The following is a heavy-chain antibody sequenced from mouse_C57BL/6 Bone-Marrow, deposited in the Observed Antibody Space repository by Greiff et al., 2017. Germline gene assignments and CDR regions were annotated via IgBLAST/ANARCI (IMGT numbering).Heavy chain of an antibody. CDR3: AREGPYYSNFDV. CDR2: IYPGSGST. CDR1: GYTFTSYW. V-gene: IGHV1-55*01. J-gene: IGHJ1*03. Sequence: QVQLQQPGAELVKPGASVKMSCKASGYTFTSYWITWVKQRPGQGLEWIGDIYPGSGSTNYNEKFKSKATLTVDTSSSTAYMPLSSLTSEDSAVYYCAREGPYYSNFDVWGTGTTGTVSS. D-gene: IGHD2-5*01.